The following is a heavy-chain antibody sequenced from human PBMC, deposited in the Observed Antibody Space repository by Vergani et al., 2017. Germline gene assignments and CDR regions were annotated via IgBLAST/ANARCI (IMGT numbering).Heavy chain of an antibody. V-gene: IGHV5-10-1*01. J-gene: IGHJ6*02. Sequence: EVQLVQSGAEVKKPGESLRISCKGSGYSFTSYWISWVRQMPGKGLEWMGRIDPSDSYTNYSPSFQGHVTISADKSISTAYLQWSSLKASDTAMYYCVRLVVVAATHYYYYGMDVWGQGTTVTVSS. D-gene: IGHD2-15*01. CDR3: VRLVVVAATHYYYYGMDV. CDR1: GYSFTSYW. CDR2: IDPSDSYT.